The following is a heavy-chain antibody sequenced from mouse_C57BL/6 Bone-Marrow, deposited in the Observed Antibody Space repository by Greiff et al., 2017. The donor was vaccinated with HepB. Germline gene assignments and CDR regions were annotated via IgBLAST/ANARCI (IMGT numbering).Heavy chain of an antibody. CDR2: SSNLAYSI. D-gene: IGHD1-1*01. V-gene: IGHV5-15*01. CDR3: ARVTTVVEGAMDY. Sequence: DVQLVESGGGLVQPGGSLKLSCAASGFTFSDYGMAWVRQAPRKGPEWVAFSSNLAYSIYYADTVTGRFTISRENAKNTLYLEMSSLRSEDTAMYYCARVTTVVEGAMDYWGQGTSVTVSS. J-gene: IGHJ4*01. CDR1: GFTFSDYG.